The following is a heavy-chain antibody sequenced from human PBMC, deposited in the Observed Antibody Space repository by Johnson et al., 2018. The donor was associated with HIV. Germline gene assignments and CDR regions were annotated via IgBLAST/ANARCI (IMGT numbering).Heavy chain of an antibody. J-gene: IGHJ3*02. CDR3: ARNTHYFANSGPKGNAFDI. CDR2: ISWNSATK. Sequence: VQLVESGGGLVQPGRSLRLSCAASGFTFHDYDIHWVRQAPGKGLEWVSGISWNSATKDYEDSVKGRFTISRDNAKNSLYLKMNSLRSEDTALYYCARNTHYFANSGPKGNAFDIWGQATMVTVSS. CDR1: GFTFHDYD. D-gene: IGHD3-22*01. V-gene: IGHV3-9*01.